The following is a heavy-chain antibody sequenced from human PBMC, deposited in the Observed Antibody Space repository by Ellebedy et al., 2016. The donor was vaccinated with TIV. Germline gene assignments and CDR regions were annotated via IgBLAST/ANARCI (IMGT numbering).Heavy chain of an antibody. Sequence: SETLSLSCTVSGGSIRSYFWSWIRQSPGKRLEWIGYIYYSGSTNYNPSLKNRVTMSVDMSKNQFSLKLRSVTAADTAVYYCARSSSYDMPIDYWGQGTLVTVSS. CDR3: ARSSSYDMPIDY. CDR1: GGSIRSYF. D-gene: IGHD3-22*01. V-gene: IGHV4-59*12. J-gene: IGHJ4*02. CDR2: IYYSGST.